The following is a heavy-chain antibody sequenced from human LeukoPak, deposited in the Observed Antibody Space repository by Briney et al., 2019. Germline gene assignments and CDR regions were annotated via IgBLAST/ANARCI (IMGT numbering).Heavy chain of an antibody. CDR1: GFTFSSYG. CDR2: IWYDGSNK. Sequence: GGSLRLSCAASGFTFSSYGMHWVRQAPGKELEWVAVIWYDGSNKYYADSVKGRFTISRDNSKNTLYLQMNSLRAEDTAVYYCARESPWSIHVPGGYWGQGTLVTVSS. J-gene: IGHJ4*02. D-gene: IGHD2-15*01. CDR3: ARESPWSIHVPGGY. V-gene: IGHV3-33*01.